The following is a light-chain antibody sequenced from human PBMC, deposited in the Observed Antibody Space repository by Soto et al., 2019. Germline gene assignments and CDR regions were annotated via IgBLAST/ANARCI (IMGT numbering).Light chain of an antibody. Sequence: DIQMTQSPSSLSASVGDRVTITCRASQSISSYLNWYQQKPGKAPKVLIYAASSLQSGVPSRFSGSGSGTDFTLTISSLQPEDFATYSCQQSFSSPQTVGQGTKVEI. CDR3: QQSFSSPQT. V-gene: IGKV1-39*01. J-gene: IGKJ1*01. CDR1: QSISSY. CDR2: AAS.